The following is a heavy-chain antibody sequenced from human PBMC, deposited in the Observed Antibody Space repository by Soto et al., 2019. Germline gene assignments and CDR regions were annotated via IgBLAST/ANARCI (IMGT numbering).Heavy chain of an antibody. CDR1: GLTFSDSA. D-gene: IGHD3-22*01. Sequence: GGSLRLSCAASGLTFSDSAIHWVRQASGKGLEWVGRIRSKTNNYATTYAASVKGRFTISRDDSKNTLYLQMNSLKTEDTAVYYCTTDRPRYYDSSGSSAFDIWGQGTMVTVSS. J-gene: IGHJ3*02. V-gene: IGHV3-73*01. CDR2: IRSKTNNYAT. CDR3: TTDRPRYYDSSGSSAFDI.